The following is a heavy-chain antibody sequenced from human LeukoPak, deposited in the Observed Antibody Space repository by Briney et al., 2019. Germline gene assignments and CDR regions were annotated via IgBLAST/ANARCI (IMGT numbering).Heavy chain of an antibody. CDR3: ARVYCSSTSCQSYFDY. CDR1: GFTFNKYW. V-gene: IGHV3-7*04. Sequence: GGSLRLSCVASGFTFNKYWMSWVRQAPGKGLEWVANINKDGSEKYYVDSVEGRFSISRDNAENSQYLQMNSLRAEDTAVYYCARVYCSSTSCQSYFDYWGQGTLVTVSS. J-gene: IGHJ4*02. D-gene: IGHD2-2*01. CDR2: INKDGSEK.